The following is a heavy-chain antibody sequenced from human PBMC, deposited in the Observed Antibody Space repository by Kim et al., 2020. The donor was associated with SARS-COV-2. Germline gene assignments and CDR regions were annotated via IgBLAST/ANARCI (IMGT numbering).Heavy chain of an antibody. Sequence: GGSLRLSCAASGFTFSSYGMHWVRQAPGKGLEWVAVISYDGSNKYYADSVKGRFTISRDNSKNTLYLQMNSLRAEDTAVYYCAKDRRLRVVVPAAIDYWGQGTLVTVSS. D-gene: IGHD2-2*01. CDR2: ISYDGSNK. CDR3: AKDRRLRVVVPAAIDY. V-gene: IGHV3-30*18. CDR1: GFTFSSYG. J-gene: IGHJ4*02.